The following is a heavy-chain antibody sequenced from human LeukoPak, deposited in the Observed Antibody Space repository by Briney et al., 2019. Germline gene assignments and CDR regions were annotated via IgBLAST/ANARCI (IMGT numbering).Heavy chain of an antibody. D-gene: IGHD4-17*01. CDR3: AREHRDGDYWASDY. CDR2: INSDGSST. V-gene: IGHV3-74*01. J-gene: IGHJ4*02. CDR1: GFTFSSYW. Sequence: GGSLRLSCAASGFTFSSYWMHWVRQAPGKGLVWVSRINSDGSSTSYADSVKGRFTISRDNAKNTLCLQMNSLRAEDTAVYYCAREHRDGDYWASDYWGQGTLVTVSS.